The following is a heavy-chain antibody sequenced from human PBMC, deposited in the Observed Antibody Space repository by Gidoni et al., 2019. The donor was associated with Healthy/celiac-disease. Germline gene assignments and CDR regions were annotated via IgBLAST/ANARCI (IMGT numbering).Heavy chain of an antibody. CDR1: GFTFSSYG. D-gene: IGHD2-15*01. CDR2: IWYDGSNK. J-gene: IGHJ6*02. Sequence: QVQLVESGGGVVQPGRSLRLSCAAPGFTFSSYGMHWVRQAPGKGLEGVAVIWYDGSNKYYAESVKGRYTISRDNSKNTLYLQMNSLRAEDTAVYYCASNLLGYCSGGSCLAGAYYGMDVWGQGTTVTVSS. V-gene: IGHV3-33*01. CDR3: ASNLLGYCSGGSCLAGAYYGMDV.